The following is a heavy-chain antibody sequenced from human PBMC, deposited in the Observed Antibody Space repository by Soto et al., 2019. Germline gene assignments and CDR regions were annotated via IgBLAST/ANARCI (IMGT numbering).Heavy chain of an antibody. J-gene: IGHJ4*02. V-gene: IGHV3-23*01. Sequence: GVLRLSCAASGFTFSNYGMSWVRQAPGKGLEWVSVMSGSGDDAYYADSVKGRFTISRDNSKNMLYLQMNSLRAEDTAVYFCAKKVTIYAVEPALYWGQGTLVTVFS. D-gene: IGHD3-3*01. CDR2: MSGSGDDA. CDR1: GFTFSNYG. CDR3: AKKVTIYAVEPALY.